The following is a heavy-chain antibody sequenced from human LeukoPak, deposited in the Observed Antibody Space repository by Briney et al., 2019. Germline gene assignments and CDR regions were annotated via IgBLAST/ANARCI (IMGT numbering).Heavy chain of an antibody. CDR1: GGSFSGYY. CDR3: ARGVVSFHHYYYGMDV. J-gene: IGHJ6*02. V-gene: IGHV4-34*01. CDR2: INHSGST. Sequence: PSETLSLTCAVYGGSFSGYYWSWIRQPPGKGLEWIGEINHSGSTNYNPSLKSRVTISVDTSKNQFSLKLSSVTAADTAVYYCARGVVSFHHYYYGMDVWGQGTTVTVSS.